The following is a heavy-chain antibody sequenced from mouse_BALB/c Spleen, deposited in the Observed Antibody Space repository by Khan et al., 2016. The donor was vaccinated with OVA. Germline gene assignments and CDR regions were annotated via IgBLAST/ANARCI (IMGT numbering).Heavy chain of an antibody. V-gene: IGHV5-6*01. CDR2: ISSGGNYT. J-gene: IGHJ2*01. D-gene: IGHD1-1*01. CDR1: GFTFSSYG. CDR3: ATLNFYGSRVYFDY. Sequence: EVELVESGGDLVKPGGSLKLSCAASGFTFSSYGMSWVRQTPDKRLEWVATISSGGNYTYYPDSVKGRFTISRDNATYTLYLQMSSLKYEDASMYYCATLNFYGSRVYFDYWGKGTTLTVSS.